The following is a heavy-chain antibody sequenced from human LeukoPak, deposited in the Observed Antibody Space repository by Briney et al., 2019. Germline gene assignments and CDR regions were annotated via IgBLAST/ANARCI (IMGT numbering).Heavy chain of an antibody. V-gene: IGHV1-8*01. Sequence: ASVKVSCKASGYTFASYDINWVRQATGQGLEWMGWMNPNSGNTGYAQKFQGRVTMTRNTSISTAYMELSSLRSEDTAVYYCARGVRSTAGFVPWGQGTLVTVSS. CDR1: GYTFASYD. J-gene: IGHJ5*02. D-gene: IGHD6-13*01. CDR3: ARGVRSTAGFVP. CDR2: MNPNSGNT.